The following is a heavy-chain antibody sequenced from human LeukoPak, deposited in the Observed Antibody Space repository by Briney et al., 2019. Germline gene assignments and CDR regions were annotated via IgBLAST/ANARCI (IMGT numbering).Heavy chain of an antibody. V-gene: IGHV1-69*13. Sequence: SVKVSCKASGGTFSSYAISWVRQAPGQGLEWMGGIIPIFGTANYAQKFQGRVTITADESTSTAYMELSSLRSEDTAVYYCARDGSSWYGPSWFDPWGQGTLVTVSS. CDR1: GGTFSSYA. J-gene: IGHJ5*02. CDR2: IIPIFGTA. D-gene: IGHD6-13*01. CDR3: ARDGSSWYGPSWFDP.